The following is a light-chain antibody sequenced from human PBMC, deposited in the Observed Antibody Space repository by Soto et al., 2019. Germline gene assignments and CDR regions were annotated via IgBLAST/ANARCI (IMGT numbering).Light chain of an antibody. V-gene: IGKV3-20*01. Sequence: EIVMTQSPATLSVSPGERATLSCRASQSVSSNLAWDQQKPGQAPTLLIYDAACRATGSTDSLIGGGSGRTFSLSIIRLEPEEYAVKYCQQYCGTPETFGRGTKV. J-gene: IGKJ1*01. CDR1: QSVSSN. CDR3: QQYCGTPET. CDR2: DAA.